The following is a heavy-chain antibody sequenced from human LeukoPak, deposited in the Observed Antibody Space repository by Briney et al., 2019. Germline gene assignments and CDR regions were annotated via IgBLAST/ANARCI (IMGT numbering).Heavy chain of an antibody. CDR1: GGSMGSY. V-gene: IGHV4-59*01. J-gene: IGHJ4*02. Sequence: TSETLSLTCTVSGGSMGSYWTWIRQPPGKGLEWIGYMYSGGRTNYNPSLKSRATISIDTSKKQFSLNLKSVTAADTAVYYCARDHALATNLFDYWGQGTLVTVSS. CDR3: ARDHALATNLFDY. D-gene: IGHD5-24*01. CDR2: MYSGGRT.